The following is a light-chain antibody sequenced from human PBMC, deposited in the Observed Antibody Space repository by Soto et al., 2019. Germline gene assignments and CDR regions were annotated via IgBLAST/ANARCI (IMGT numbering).Light chain of an antibody. CDR2: GAS. CDR3: QHYYNWAGT. Sequence: EIVMTQSPATLSVSPGERATLSCRASQSVSSKLAWYQQKPGQAPRLVIYGASTRATGIPARFSGSGSGTEFTLTINSLQSEDVALYYCQHYYNWAGTFGPGTTVDIK. V-gene: IGKV3-15*01. CDR1: QSVSSK. J-gene: IGKJ3*01.